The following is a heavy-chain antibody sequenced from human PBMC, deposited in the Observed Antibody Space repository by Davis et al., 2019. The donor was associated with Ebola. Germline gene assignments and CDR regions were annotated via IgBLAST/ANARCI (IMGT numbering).Heavy chain of an antibody. CDR1: GYTFNSYY. D-gene: IGHD6-13*01. V-gene: IGHV1-46*02. Sequence: AASVKVSCKASGYTFNSYYIHWVRQAPGQGLEWMGIINPSGGSTTYAQKFQGRVTMTRDTSTRTVYMELSSLRSEDTAVYYCARGGSWYSFDYWGQGTLVTVSS. CDR3: ARGGSWYSFDY. CDR2: INPSGGST. J-gene: IGHJ4*02.